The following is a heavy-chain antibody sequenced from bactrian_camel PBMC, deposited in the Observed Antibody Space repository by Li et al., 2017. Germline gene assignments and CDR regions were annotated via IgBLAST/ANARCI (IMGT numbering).Heavy chain of an antibody. Sequence: HVQLVESGGGSVQAGGSLKLSCVVSGSIFSMCAMGWYRQAPGKEREGVAIIGSSGSTGYADSVKGRFTISKDNAKNTVNLMMNSLKPEDTAMYYCAANFGPYCSGPYLARRANFLGQGTQVTVS. J-gene: IGHJ4*01. CDR1: GSIFSMCA. CDR2: IGSSGST. D-gene: IGHD2*01. V-gene: IGHV3S53*01.